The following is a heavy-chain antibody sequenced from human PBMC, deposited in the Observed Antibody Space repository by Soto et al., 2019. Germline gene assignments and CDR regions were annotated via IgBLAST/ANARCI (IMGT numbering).Heavy chain of an antibody. CDR2: ISSSKSYV. CDR3: ARDPSEGRVGNWFES. V-gene: IGHV3-21*06. CDR1: GFTFSRYG. J-gene: IGHJ5*01. Sequence: EVQLVDSGGGLVKPGGSLRLSCAASGFTFSRYGMNWLRQAPGKGLEWVASISSSKSYVYYADSVKGRFSTSRDNAKNILYLEMYGLRSEDTAIYYCARDPSEGRVGNWFESWGQGTLVTVSS.